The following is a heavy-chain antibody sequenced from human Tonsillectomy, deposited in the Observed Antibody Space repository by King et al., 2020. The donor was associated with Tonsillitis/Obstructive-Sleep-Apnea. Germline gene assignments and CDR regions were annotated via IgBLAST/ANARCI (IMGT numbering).Heavy chain of an antibody. CDR1: GFTFSNAW. V-gene: IGHV3-15*01. CDR2: IKSKSDGGTT. J-gene: IGHJ4*02. D-gene: IGHD3-3*01. Sequence: VQLVESGGGLVKPGGSLRLSCAVSGFTFSNAWMSWVRQTPGKGLEWVGRIKSKSDGGTTEYAAPVKGRFTISRDDSKNMEYLQMKSLKTEDTAVYYCTTETPQLRFLEWQCFDYWGQGTLVTVSS. CDR3: TTETPQLRFLEWQCFDY.